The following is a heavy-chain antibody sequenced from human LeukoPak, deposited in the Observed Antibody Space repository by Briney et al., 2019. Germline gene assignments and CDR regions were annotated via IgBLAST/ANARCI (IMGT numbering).Heavy chain of an antibody. CDR1: GGSISSYY. CDR3: ARRGLLDLFDY. CDR2: IYYSGST. Sequence: SETLSLTCTVSGGSISSYYWSWIRQPPGKGLEWIGYIYYSGSTNYNPSLKSRVTISVDTSKNQFSLKLSSVTAADTAVYYCARRGLLDLFDYWGQGTLVTVSS. D-gene: IGHD3-10*01. J-gene: IGHJ4*02. V-gene: IGHV4-59*01.